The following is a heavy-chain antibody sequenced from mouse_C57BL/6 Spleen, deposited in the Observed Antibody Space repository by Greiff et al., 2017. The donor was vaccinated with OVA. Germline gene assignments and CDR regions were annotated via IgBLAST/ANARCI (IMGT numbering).Heavy chain of an antibody. CDR3: ARQYYGSSYDYFDY. J-gene: IGHJ2*01. D-gene: IGHD1-1*01. Sequence: EVKLMESGGDLVKPGGSLKLSCAASGFTFSSYGMSWVRQTPDKRLEWVATISSGGSYTYYPDSVKGRFTISRDNAKNTLYLQMSSLKSEDTAMYYCARQYYGSSYDYFDYWGQGTTLTVSS. CDR2: ISSGGSYT. CDR1: GFTFSSYG. V-gene: IGHV5-6*01.